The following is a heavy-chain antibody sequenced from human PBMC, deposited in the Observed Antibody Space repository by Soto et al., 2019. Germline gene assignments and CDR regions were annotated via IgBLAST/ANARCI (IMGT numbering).Heavy chain of an antibody. CDR1: GFTVSSNY. CDR2: IYSGGST. J-gene: IGHJ6*03. D-gene: IGHD4-17*01. Sequence: EVQLVESGGGLVQPGGSLRLSCAASGFTVSSNYMSWVRQAPGKGLEWVSVIYSGGSTYYADSVKGRFTISRHNSKNTLDLQMNSLRAEDTAVYYCACTVTTFYYYYYMDVWGKGTTVTVSS. V-gene: IGHV3-53*04. CDR3: ACTVTTFYYYYYMDV.